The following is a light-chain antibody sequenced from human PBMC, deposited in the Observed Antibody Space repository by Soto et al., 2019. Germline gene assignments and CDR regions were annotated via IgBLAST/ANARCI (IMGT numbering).Light chain of an antibody. J-gene: IGKJ4*01. CDR3: QRYHTWPIT. V-gene: IGKV3-15*01. CDR1: QGVSRK. CDR2: GAS. Sequence: DIVMTQSPATLSVAPGERVTFSCRASQGVSRKLAWYQHKPGQAPRLLISGASTGATGIPARFSGSGSGTEFTLTISSLQSEDCAIYYCQRYHTWPITFGGGTKVDIK.